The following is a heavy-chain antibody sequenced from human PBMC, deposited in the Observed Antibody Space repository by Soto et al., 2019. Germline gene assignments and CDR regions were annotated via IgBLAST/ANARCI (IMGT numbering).Heavy chain of an antibody. J-gene: IGHJ6*02. CDR1: EFILRGSD. CDR3: ARAGYDSSGYYFYAMDV. Sequence: PGGSLRLSCVASEFILRGSDMHWVRQATGEGLEWVSAIGTAGDPYNSGSVKGRFTISRGSAENSVYLQMNGLRAGDTAVYYCARAGYDSSGYYFYAMDVWGPGTTVTVS. D-gene: IGHD3-22*01. CDR2: IGTAGDP. V-gene: IGHV3-13*05.